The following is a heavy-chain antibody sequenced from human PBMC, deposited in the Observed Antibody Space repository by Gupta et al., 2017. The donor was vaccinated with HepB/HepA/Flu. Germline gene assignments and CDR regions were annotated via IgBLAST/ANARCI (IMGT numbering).Heavy chain of an antibody. CDR3: AREMSRSSGPLPSPHYFDN. V-gene: IGHV3-33*01. CDR2: IWYDGSNK. Sequence: QVQVVESGGGVVQPGRSLRLSCSASGFTFSTFGMHWVRQAPGKGLEWVAVIWYDGSNKVYADSVKGRFTISRDNSENTLYLQMNNLRVEDTAVYYCAREMSRSSGPLPSPHYFDNWGQGTLVTVSS. J-gene: IGHJ4*02. CDR1: GFTFSTFG. D-gene: IGHD6-13*01.